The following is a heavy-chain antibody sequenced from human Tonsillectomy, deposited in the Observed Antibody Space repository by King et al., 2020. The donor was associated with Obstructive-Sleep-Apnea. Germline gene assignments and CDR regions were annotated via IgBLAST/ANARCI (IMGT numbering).Heavy chain of an antibody. D-gene: IGHD2-15*01. V-gene: IGHV4-39*01. Sequence: QLQESGPGLVKPSETLSLTCTVSGGSISSSSYYWGWIRQPPGKGLEWIGSIYYSGSTYYNPSLKSRVTISVDTSKNQFSLNLSSVTAADTAVYYCARHPGYCSGGDCYSGWFDPWGQGTLVTVSS. CDR3: ARHPGYCSGGDCYSGWFDP. J-gene: IGHJ5*02. CDR2: IYYSGST. CDR1: GGSISSSSYY.